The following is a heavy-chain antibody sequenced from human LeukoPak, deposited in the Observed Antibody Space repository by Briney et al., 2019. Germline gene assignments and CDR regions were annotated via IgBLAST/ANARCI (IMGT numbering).Heavy chain of an antibody. CDR1: GFTFSTYA. Sequence: GGSLRLSCAASGFTFSTYAMHWVRQAPGKGLEWVTMIWYNGKNKHYADSVKGRFTISRDNSKNTLDLQMNSLRADDAAVYYCVRDPSNSGWAFDYWGQGTLVTVSS. D-gene: IGHD6-19*01. CDR2: IWYNGKNK. V-gene: IGHV3-33*01. CDR3: VRDPSNSGWAFDY. J-gene: IGHJ4*02.